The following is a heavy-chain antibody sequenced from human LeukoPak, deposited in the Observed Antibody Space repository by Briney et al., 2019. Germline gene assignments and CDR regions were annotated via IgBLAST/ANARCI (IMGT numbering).Heavy chain of an antibody. CDR3: ARSSGWWFDY. CDR2: IYPGDSDT. V-gene: IGHV5-51*01. CDR1: GYSFTSYW. J-gene: IGHJ4*02. D-gene: IGHD6-19*01. Sequence: GGSQEISCKGSGYSFTSYWIGWVRQVPGKGLEWMGIIYPGDSDTRYSPSFQGQVTISADKSISTAYLQWSSLKASDTAMYYCARSSGWWFDYWGQGTLVTVSS.